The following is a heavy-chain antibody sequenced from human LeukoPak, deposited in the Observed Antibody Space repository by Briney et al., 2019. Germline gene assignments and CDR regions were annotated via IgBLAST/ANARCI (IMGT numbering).Heavy chain of an antibody. Sequence: ASVKVSCKASGYTFTSYGISWVRQAPGQGLEWMGWISAYNGNTNYAQKLQGRVTMTTDTSTSTAYMELRSLRSDDTAVYYCARSFSNYGDYSRWDFDYWGQGTLVTVSS. J-gene: IGHJ4*02. CDR1: GYTFTSYG. CDR2: ISAYNGNT. V-gene: IGHV1-18*01. CDR3: ARSFSNYGDYSRWDFDY. D-gene: IGHD4-17*01.